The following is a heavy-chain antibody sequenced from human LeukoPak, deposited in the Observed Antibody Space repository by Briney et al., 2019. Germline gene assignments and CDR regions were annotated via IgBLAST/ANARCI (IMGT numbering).Heavy chain of an antibody. Sequence: PGGSLRLSCAASGFTFANSAMSWVRQAPGKGLEWVSIISVSGAGTYYADSVKGRFTISRDNSKNTLYLQMNSLRAEDTAVYYCAREGGYDPFEYWGQGTLVTVSS. J-gene: IGHJ4*02. CDR3: AREGGYDPFEY. D-gene: IGHD5-12*01. V-gene: IGHV3-23*01. CDR1: GFTFANSA. CDR2: ISVSGAGT.